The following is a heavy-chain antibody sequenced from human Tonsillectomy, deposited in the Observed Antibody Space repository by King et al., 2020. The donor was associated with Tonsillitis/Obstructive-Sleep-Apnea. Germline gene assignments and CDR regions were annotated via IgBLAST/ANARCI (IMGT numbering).Heavy chain of an antibody. CDR1: GYTFTSYD. CDR2: MNPKSGNT. J-gene: IGHJ6*04. CDR3: ARGRWLLWFGELDV. Sequence: QLVQSGAEVKKPGASVKVSCKASGYTFTSYDINWVRQATGQGLEWMGWMNPKSGNTGYAQKFQGRVTLTRNTSISTVYMELSSLRSEDTAVYYCARGRWLLWFGELDVWGKGTTVTVSS. D-gene: IGHD3-10*01. V-gene: IGHV1-8*01.